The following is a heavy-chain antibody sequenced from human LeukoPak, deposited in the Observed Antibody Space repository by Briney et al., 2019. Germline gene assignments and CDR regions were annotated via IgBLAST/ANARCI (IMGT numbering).Heavy chain of an antibody. CDR3: AKSVYYGSGSYPYYMDV. V-gene: IGHV3-11*03. CDR1: GFTFSDYY. J-gene: IGHJ6*03. CDR2: ISSSSSDT. D-gene: IGHD3-10*01. Sequence: GGSLRLSCAASGFTFSDYYMSWIRQAPGKGLEWVSSISSSSSDTYYADSVKGRFTISRDNSKNTLYLQMNSLRAEDTAVYYCAKSVYYGSGSYPYYMDVWGKGTTVTISS.